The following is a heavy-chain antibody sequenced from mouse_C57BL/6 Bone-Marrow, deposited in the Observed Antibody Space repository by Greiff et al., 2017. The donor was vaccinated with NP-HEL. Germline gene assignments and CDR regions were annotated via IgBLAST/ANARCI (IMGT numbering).Heavy chain of an antibody. CDR3: ARWGGSSYNWYFDV. Sequence: EVHLVESGPGLAKPSQTLSLTCSVSGYSITSDYWNWIRKFPGNKLEYMGYISYSGSTYYNPSLKSQISITRETSKNQYYLQLNSVTTEDTATYYCARWGGSSYNWYFDVWGTGTTVTVSS. CDR1: GYSITSDY. J-gene: IGHJ1*03. CDR2: ISYSGST. D-gene: IGHD1-1*01. V-gene: IGHV3-8*01.